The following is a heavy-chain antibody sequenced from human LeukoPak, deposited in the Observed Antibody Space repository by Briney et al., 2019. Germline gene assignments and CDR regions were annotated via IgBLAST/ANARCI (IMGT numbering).Heavy chain of an antibody. CDR1: GGTFSSYA. J-gene: IGHJ4*02. Sequence: SVKVSCKASGGTFSSYAISWVRQAPGQGLEWMGGIIPIFGTANYAQKFQGRVTITADESTSTAYMELSSLRSEDTAAYYCTRGEDYGDYRFWGQGSLVTVSS. CDR3: TRGEDYGDYRF. D-gene: IGHD4-17*01. CDR2: IIPIFGTA. V-gene: IGHV1-69*13.